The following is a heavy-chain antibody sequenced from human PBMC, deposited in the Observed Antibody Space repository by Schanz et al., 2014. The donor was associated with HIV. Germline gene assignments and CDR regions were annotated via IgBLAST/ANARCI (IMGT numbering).Heavy chain of an antibody. J-gene: IGHJ6*02. CDR1: GGSIGNYY. CDR2: IHGIGTT. Sequence: QVQLQESGPGLVKPSETLSLTCTVTGGSIGNYYWSWVRQTAGKGLEWIGRIHGIGTTTYSPSLASRVPMSVDVSKNHFSLNLSSVTAADTAVYYCARAYCSGGSCFAGYGLDAWGQGTTVIVSS. D-gene: IGHD2-15*01. V-gene: IGHV4-4*07. CDR3: ARAYCSGGSCFAGYGLDA.